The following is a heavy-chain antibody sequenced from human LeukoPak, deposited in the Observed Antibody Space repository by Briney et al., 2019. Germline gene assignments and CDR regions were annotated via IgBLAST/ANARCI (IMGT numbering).Heavy chain of an antibody. CDR1: GGSISSYY. J-gene: IGHJ6*03. Sequence: PSETLSLTCTVSGGSISSYYWSWIRQPPGKGLEWIGYIYYSGSTNYNPSLKSRVTISVDTSKNQFSLKLSSVTAADTAVYYCARDRGGIAARYYYYYYMDVWGKGTTVTVSS. CDR3: ARDRGGIAARYYYYYYMDV. D-gene: IGHD6-6*01. V-gene: IGHV4-59*01. CDR2: IYYSGST.